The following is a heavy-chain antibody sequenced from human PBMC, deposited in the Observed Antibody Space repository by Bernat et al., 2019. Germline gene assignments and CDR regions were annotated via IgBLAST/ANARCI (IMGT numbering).Heavy chain of an antibody. CDR1: GFTFSSYG. CDR3: AKSISGGTSYPLDY. V-gene: IGHV3-33*06. CDR2: IWYDGSNK. Sequence: QVQLVESGGGVVQPGRSLRLSCAASGFTFSSYGMHWVRQAPGKGLEWVAVIWYDGSNKYYVDSVKGRFTISRDNSKNTLYLQMNSLRVEDSTLYYCAKSISGGTSYPLDYWGQGTPVTVSS. D-gene: IGHD1-14*01. J-gene: IGHJ4*02.